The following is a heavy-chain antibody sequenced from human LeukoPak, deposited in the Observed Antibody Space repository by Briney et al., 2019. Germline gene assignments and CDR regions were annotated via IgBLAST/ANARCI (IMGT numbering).Heavy chain of an antibody. CDR1: GFTFSSYS. D-gene: IGHD7-27*01. V-gene: IGHV3-21*01. CDR3: ARDRTGDLGAFDI. J-gene: IGHJ3*02. CDR2: ISSSSSYI. Sequence: GGSLRLSCAASGFTFSSYSMNWVRQGPGKGLERVSSISSSSSYIYYADSVKGRFTISRDNAKNSLYLQMNSLRAEDTAVYYCARDRTGDLGAFDIWGQGTMVTVSS.